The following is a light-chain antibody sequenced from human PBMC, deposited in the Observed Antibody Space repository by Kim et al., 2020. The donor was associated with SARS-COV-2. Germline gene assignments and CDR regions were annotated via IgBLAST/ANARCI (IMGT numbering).Light chain of an antibody. CDR3: QQRSSWLT. CDR2: DAS. Sequence: LSLSPGERATLSCRASQSVSSFLAWYQQKPGQAPRLLIYDASNRATGIPARFSGSGSGTDFTLTISSLEPEDFAIYYCQQRSSWLTFGGGTKLEI. CDR1: QSVSSF. V-gene: IGKV3-11*01. J-gene: IGKJ4*01.